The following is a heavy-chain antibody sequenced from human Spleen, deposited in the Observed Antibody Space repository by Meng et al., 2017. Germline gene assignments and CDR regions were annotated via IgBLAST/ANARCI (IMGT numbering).Heavy chain of an antibody. CDR1: GAFMSGFY. D-gene: IGHD2-21*02. J-gene: IGHJ1*01. Sequence: QLHLSGPGLVKPSETLSLTCSVSGAFMSGFYLHWLRQSAGQGLPWTGRIVSSGSTNYHPSLRTQLTMSVYMSKNQFSLKLRSVNAADTPVYYFARGTRGDEQLFQHWGQGTLVTVSS. CDR3: ARGTRGDEQLFQH. V-gene: IGHV4-4*07. CDR2: IVSSGST.